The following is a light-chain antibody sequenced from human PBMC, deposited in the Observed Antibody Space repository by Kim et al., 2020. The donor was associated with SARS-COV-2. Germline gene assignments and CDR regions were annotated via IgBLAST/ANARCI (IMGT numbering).Light chain of an antibody. J-gene: IGLJ1*01. Sequence: VSPGQTDRITCSGDALAKQYSYWYQQKSGQAPVLVIFQDTERPSGIPERFAGSSSGTIVTLTINGVQAEDEADYYCQSADSSGTYVFGPGTKVTVL. V-gene: IGLV3-25*03. CDR1: ALAKQY. CDR3: QSADSSGTYV. CDR2: QDT.